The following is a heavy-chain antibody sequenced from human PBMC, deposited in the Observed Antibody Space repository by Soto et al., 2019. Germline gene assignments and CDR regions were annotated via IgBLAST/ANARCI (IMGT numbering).Heavy chain of an antibody. CDR3: ARSSSGWYCGY. V-gene: IGHV3-23*01. Sequence: EVQLLESGGGLVQPGGSLRLSCAASGFTFSSYAMTWVRQAPGKGLEWVSVISGSGGSTYYADSVKGRFTISRDNSKNTGYLQMSSLRAEDTAVGYCARSSSGWYCGYWGQGTLFTV. D-gene: IGHD6-19*01. J-gene: IGHJ4*02. CDR1: GFTFSSYA. CDR2: ISGSGGST.